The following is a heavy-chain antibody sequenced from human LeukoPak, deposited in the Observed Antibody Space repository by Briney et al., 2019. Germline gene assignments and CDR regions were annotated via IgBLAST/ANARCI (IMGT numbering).Heavy chain of an antibody. V-gene: IGHV3-33*08. CDR1: GFTFNTYG. CDR2: IWYDGSNK. Sequence: PGGSLRLSCAASGFTFNTYGLHWVRQAPGKGLEWVAVIWYDGSNKYYADSVKGRFTISRDNSKNTLYLQMNSLRAEDTAVYYCARDRATLYSSSWYVLDYWGQGTLVTVSS. D-gene: IGHD6-13*01. CDR3: ARDRATLYSSSWYVLDY. J-gene: IGHJ4*02.